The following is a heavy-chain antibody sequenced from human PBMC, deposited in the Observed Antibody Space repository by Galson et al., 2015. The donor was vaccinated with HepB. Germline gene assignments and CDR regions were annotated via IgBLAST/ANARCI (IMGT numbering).Heavy chain of an antibody. CDR1: GYTFTSYA. Sequence: SVKVSCKASGYTFTSYAMHWVRQAPGQRLEWMGWINAGNGNTKYSQKFQGRVTITRDTSASTAYMELSSLRSEDTAVYYCARWSSPRYFDWLELSVGDAFDIWGQGTMVTVSS. V-gene: IGHV1-3*01. CDR3: ARWSSPRYFDWLELSVGDAFDI. CDR2: INAGNGNT. D-gene: IGHD3-9*01. J-gene: IGHJ3*02.